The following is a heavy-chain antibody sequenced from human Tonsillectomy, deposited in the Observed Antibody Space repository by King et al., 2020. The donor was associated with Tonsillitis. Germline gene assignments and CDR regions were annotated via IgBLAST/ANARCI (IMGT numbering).Heavy chain of an antibody. J-gene: IGHJ6*02. Sequence: VQLVESGAEVKKPGASVNVSCKAYDYTFTNYGISWVRQAPGQGLEWMGWISAYNGNTNYAEKLQGRVTLTTDTSTSTGYMELRSLRSDDTAVYYGARGPRERGDGRDVGGQGTTGT. CDR1: DYTFTNYG. V-gene: IGHV1-18*04. D-gene: IGHD5-24*01. CDR2: ISAYNGNT. CDR3: ARGPRERGDGRDV.